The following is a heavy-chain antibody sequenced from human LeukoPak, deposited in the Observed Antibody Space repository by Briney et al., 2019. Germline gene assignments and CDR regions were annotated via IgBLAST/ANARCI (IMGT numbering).Heavy chain of an antibody. D-gene: IGHD2-2*01. J-gene: IGHJ5*02. V-gene: IGHV3-23*01. CDR2: LSASGGTT. CDR1: GFSFSSYA. Sequence: GGSLRLSCAASGFSFSSYAMTWVRQAPGKGLEWVSALSASGGTTYYADSVKGRFTTSRDNSKNTLYLQMNSLRAEDTAVHYCAKLPREYCSSTSCPNWFDTWGQGTLVTVSS. CDR3: AKLPREYCSSTSCPNWFDT.